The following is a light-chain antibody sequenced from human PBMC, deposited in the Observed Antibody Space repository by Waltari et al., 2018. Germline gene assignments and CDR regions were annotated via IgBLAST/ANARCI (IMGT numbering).Light chain of an antibody. CDR2: GAS. CDR3: QQYGSSLIT. V-gene: IGKV3-20*01. Sequence: IGLTQSPGTLSLPPGERATLFCRASQSVSSSSLAGYRQKPGQVPMLLIYGASSRATGIPDSFSGSGSGTDFTLTISRLEPEDFAVYYCQQYGSSLITFGPGTKVDIK. CDR1: QSVSSSS. J-gene: IGKJ3*01.